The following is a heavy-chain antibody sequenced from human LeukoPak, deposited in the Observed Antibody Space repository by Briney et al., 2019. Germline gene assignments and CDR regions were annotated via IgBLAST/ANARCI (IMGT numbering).Heavy chain of an antibody. CDR2: IYYSGIP. CDR3: ARGTLYSGWSYYFDS. V-gene: IGHV4-59*01. CDR1: GGSISSYK. D-gene: IGHD6-19*01. Sequence: SETLSLTCTVSGGSISSYKWSWIRQSPGKGLEWIGYIYYSGIPNYNPSLKSRVTISIDMSKNQFSLNLLSVTAADTAVYYCARGTLYSGWSYYFDSWGQGTLVPVSS. J-gene: IGHJ4*02.